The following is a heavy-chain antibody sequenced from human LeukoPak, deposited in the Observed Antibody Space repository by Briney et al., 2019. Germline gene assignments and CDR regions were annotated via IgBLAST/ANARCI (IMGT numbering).Heavy chain of an antibody. CDR1: GGTFSSYA. J-gene: IGHJ3*02. Sequence: SVKVSCKASGGTFSSYAISWVRQALGQGLEWMGRIIPIFGIANYAQKFQGRVTITADKSTSTAYMELSSLRSEDTAVYYCARFRGWSNDAFDIWGQGTMVTVSS. CDR2: IIPIFGIA. D-gene: IGHD2-15*01. V-gene: IGHV1-69*04. CDR3: ARFRGWSNDAFDI.